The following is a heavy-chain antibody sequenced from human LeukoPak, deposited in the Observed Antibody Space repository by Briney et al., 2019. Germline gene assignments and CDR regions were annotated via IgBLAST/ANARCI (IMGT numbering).Heavy chain of an antibody. V-gene: IGHV5-51*01. Sequence: GESLKISCKGSGYSFTSYWIGWLRQMPGKGLEWMGVIYPGDSDTRYSPSFQGQVTISADTSISTAYLQWSSLRASDTAMYYCARQKKYSTSWYLDYWGQGTLVTVSS. D-gene: IGHD6-13*01. CDR2: IYPGDSDT. J-gene: IGHJ4*02. CDR1: GYSFTSYW. CDR3: ARQKKYSTSWYLDY.